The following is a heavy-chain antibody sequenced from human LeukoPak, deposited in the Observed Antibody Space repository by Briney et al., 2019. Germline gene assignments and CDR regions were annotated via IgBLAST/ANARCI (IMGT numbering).Heavy chain of an antibody. J-gene: IGHJ4*02. Sequence: SETLSLTCSVSGDSISIYYWSWIRQPPGKGLEWIGYICYSGSTNYNPSLKSRVTISVDTSKNQFSLKLSSVTAADTAVYYCARSLRGYDFWSGYYPTSWGYWGQGTLVTVSS. CDR1: GDSISIYY. CDR2: ICYSGST. D-gene: IGHD3-3*01. V-gene: IGHV4-59*08. CDR3: ARSLRGYDFWSGYYPTSWGY.